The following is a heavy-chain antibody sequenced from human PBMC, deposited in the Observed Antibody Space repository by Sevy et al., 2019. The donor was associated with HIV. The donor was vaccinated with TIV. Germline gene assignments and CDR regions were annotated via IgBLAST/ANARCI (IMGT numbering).Heavy chain of an antibody. V-gene: IGHV1-18*01. CDR2: IGPYNENI. Sequence: ASLKVSCKASGYTFDSYGISWVRQAPGRGLEYMGWIGPYNENIKYAQNIQDRVTMTTDSSTSTAYMELSSLRSDDTAVYFCARISTPRGKFNWFDPWGQGTLVTVSS. D-gene: IGHD3-10*01. CDR1: GYTFDSYG. CDR3: ARISTPRGKFNWFDP. J-gene: IGHJ5*02.